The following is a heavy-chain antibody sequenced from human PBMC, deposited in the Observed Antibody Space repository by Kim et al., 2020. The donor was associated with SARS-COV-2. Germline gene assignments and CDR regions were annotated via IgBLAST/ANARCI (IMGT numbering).Heavy chain of an antibody. CDR3: ARARRENCGGDCYLGDY. CDR2: INHSGST. D-gene: IGHD2-21*02. CDR1: GGSFSGYY. Sequence: SETLSLTCAVYGGSFSGYYWSWIRQPPGKGLEWIGEINHSGSTNYNPSLKSRVTISVDTSKNQFSLKLSSVTAADTAVYYCARARRENCGGDCYLGDYWG. V-gene: IGHV4-34*01. J-gene: IGHJ4*01.